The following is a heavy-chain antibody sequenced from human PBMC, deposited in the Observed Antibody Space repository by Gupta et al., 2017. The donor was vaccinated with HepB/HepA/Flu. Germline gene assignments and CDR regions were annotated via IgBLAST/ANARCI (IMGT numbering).Heavy chain of an antibody. CDR2: IKPDGSGK. CDR1: GLPFRTYW. J-gene: IGHJ4*02. Sequence: EVQLVESGGGLVQPGGSLRLSCAASGLPFRTYWMNWVRQTPEKGLEWVANIKPDGSGKSYVDSVKGRFTVSRDNAKNSLWLQMNSLTAEDTAVYYCAAWGVTNYWGQGTLVTVSS. CDR3: AAWGVTNY. V-gene: IGHV3-7*01. D-gene: IGHD3-16*01.